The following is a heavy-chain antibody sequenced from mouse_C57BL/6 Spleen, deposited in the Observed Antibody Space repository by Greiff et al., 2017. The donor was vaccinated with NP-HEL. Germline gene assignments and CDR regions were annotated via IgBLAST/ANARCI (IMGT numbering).Heavy chain of an antibody. Sequence: VQLLQPGAELVRPGCSVKLSCKASGFTFTSYWMHWVKQRPIQGLEWIGNIDPSDSETYYTQKFKDKVTLTIDKSSSTDYMQLSRLTSEDSAVYYCAREWYFDVWGTGTTVTVSS. J-gene: IGHJ1*03. CDR3: AREWYFDV. V-gene: IGHV1-52*01. CDR2: IDPSDSET. CDR1: GFTFTSYW.